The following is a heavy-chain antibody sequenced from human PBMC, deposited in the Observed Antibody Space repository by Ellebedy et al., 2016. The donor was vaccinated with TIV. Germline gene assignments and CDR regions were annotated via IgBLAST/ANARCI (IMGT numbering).Heavy chain of an antibody. J-gene: IGHJ6*02. CDR1: GYTFTNYY. Sequence: AASVKVSCKASGYTFTNYYMHWVRQAPGQGLEWMGIIEPSGGTTIYAQKFQGSVTMTRDTSTITVYMVLSSLRSEDTAVYYCAREDLLSSSSSDHYGMDVWGQGTTVTVSS. CDR3: AREDLLSSSSSDHYGMDV. D-gene: IGHD6-6*01. CDR2: IEPSGGTT. V-gene: IGHV1-46*01.